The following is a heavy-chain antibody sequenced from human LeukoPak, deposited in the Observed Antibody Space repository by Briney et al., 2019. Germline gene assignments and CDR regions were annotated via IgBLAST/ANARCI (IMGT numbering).Heavy chain of an antibody. CDR2: VSYSGTT. V-gene: IGHV4-39*01. CDR3: ARHAYYLDSSGYYYYFDY. D-gene: IGHD3-22*01. CDR1: GGSIRSSYYY. Sequence: SETLSLTCTVSGGSIRSSYYYWGWIRQPPGKGLEWIASVSYSGTTYYNPSLKSRVTISVGTFRNQFSLKLSSVTAADTAVFFCARHAYYLDSSGYYYYFDYWGQGTLVTVSS. J-gene: IGHJ4*02.